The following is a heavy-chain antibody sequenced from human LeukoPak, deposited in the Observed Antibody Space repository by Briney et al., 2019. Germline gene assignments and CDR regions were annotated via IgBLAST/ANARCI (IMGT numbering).Heavy chain of an antibody. J-gene: IGHJ4*01. CDR1: GYSFTTYW. V-gene: IGHV5-51*06. CDR2: IYPSDSDI. Sequence: KPGESLKISCKGSGYSFTTYWIGWVRQMPGKGLEWMGIIYPSDSDIRISPSFQGQVTISVDKSINTAYLQWSSLKASDTAIYYCARRAVAIGVGYFDYWGQGTLVTVSS. D-gene: IGHD3-16*01. CDR3: ARRAVAIGVGYFDY.